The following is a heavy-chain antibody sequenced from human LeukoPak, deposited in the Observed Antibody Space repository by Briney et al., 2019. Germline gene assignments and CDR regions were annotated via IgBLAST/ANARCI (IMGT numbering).Heavy chain of an antibody. D-gene: IGHD3-16*02. V-gene: IGHV4-34*01. Sequence: PGGSLRLSCAASGFTFSSYAMSWVRQAPGKGLEWIGEINHSGSTNYNPSLKSRVTISVDASKNQFSLKLSSVTAADTAVYYCARGEQGYVWGSYRYDYWGQGTLVTVSS. CDR3: ARGEQGYVWGSYRYDY. J-gene: IGHJ4*02. CDR1: GFTFSSYA. CDR2: INHSGST.